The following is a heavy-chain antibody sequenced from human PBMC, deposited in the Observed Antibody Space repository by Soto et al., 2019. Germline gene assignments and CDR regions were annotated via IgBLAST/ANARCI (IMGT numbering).Heavy chain of an antibody. CDR3: AREYYDFWSGPNRHDAFDI. CDR2: ISSSSSYI. V-gene: IGHV3-21*01. CDR1: GFTFSSYS. Sequence: GGSLRLSCAASGFTFSSYSMNWVRQAPGKGLEWVSSISSSSSYIYYADSVKGRFTISRDNAKNSLYLQMNSLRAEDTAVYYCAREYYDFWSGPNRHDAFDIWGQGTMVTVSS. D-gene: IGHD3-3*01. J-gene: IGHJ3*02.